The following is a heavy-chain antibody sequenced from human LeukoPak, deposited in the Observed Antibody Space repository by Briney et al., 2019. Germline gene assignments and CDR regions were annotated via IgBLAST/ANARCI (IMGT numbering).Heavy chain of an antibody. J-gene: IGHJ6*04. Sequence: GGALRLSCAASGFTFSSDSMNWVRQAPGKGLEWVSSISSSSSYIYYADSVKGRFTISRDNAKNSLYLQMNSVRAEDTAVYYCASVQYYDLWSGYWSDVWGKGTTVTVSS. V-gene: IGHV3-21*01. CDR3: ASVQYYDLWSGYWSDV. CDR2: ISSSSSYI. CDR1: GFTFSSDS. D-gene: IGHD3-3*01.